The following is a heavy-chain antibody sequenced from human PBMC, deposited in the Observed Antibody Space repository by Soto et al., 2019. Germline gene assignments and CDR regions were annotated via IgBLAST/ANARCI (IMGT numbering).Heavy chain of an antibody. CDR1: GGSISSYY. V-gene: IGHV4-59*08. J-gene: IGHJ6*02. CDR2: IYYSGST. D-gene: IGHD6-13*01. Sequence: PSETLSLTCTVSGGSISSYYWSWIRQPPGKGLEGIGYIYYSGSTNYNPSLKSRVTISVDRSKNQFSLKLSSLTAADTAVYYCARGQAAAGTDYAYGMDVWGQGTTVTVS. CDR3: ARGQAAAGTDYAYGMDV.